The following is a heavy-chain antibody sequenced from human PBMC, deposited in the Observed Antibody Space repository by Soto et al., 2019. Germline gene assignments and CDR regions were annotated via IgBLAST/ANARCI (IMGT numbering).Heavy chain of an antibody. CDR2: ISWNSGSI. V-gene: IGHV3-9*01. Sequence: EVQLVESGGGLVRPGRSLRLSCAASGFTIDDYAMHWVRQAPGKGLEWVSGISWNSGSIAYADSVKGRFTISRDNAKNSLYLQMNSLRAEDTAFYYCAKDSTISAAGWFDPWGQGTPVTVSS. D-gene: IGHD6-13*01. CDR3: AKDSTISAAGWFDP. J-gene: IGHJ5*02. CDR1: GFTIDDYA.